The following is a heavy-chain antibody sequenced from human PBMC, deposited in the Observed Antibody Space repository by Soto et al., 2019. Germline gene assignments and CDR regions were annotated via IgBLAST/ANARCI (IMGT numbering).Heavy chain of an antibody. J-gene: IGHJ5*02. CDR1: GDSVSSNSAA. V-gene: IGHV6-1*01. D-gene: IGHD2-15*01. CDR3: ARDPRYCSCGSCSVWFDP. Sequence: SQTLSLTCAISGDSVSSNSAAWNWIRQSPSRGLEWLGRTYYRSKWYNDYAVSVRSRITINPNTSKNQFSLQLNSVTPEDTAVYYCARDPRYCSCGSCSVWFDPWGQGTLVTVSS. CDR2: TYYRSKWYN.